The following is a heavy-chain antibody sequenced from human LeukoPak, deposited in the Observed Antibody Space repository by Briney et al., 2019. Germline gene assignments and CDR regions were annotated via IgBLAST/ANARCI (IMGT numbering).Heavy chain of an antibody. J-gene: IGHJ4*02. CDR3: AREGTILIDY. CDR1: GFTFNNYA. Sequence: PGGSLRLSCAASGFTFNNYAMTWVRQAPGKGLEWVSAISGSGINTYYADSVKGRFTISRDNSKNTLYLQMNSLRAEDTAVYYCAREGTILIDYWGQGTLATVSS. V-gene: IGHV3-23*01. CDR2: ISGSGINT. D-gene: IGHD1-1*01.